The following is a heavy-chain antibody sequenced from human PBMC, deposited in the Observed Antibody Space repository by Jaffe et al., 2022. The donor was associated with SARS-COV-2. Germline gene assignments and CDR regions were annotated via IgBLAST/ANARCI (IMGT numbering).Heavy chain of an antibody. Sequence: QVQLVQSGAEVKKPGASVKVSCKASGYTFTSYGISWVRQAPGQGLEWMGWISAYNGNTNYAQKLQGRVTMTTDTSTSTAYMELRSLRSDDTAVYYCATQLGYCSSTSCYTVYYYGMDVWGQGTTVTVSS. CDR1: GYTFTSYG. V-gene: IGHV1-18*01. CDR3: ATQLGYCSSTSCYTVYYYGMDV. J-gene: IGHJ6*02. D-gene: IGHD2-2*02. CDR2: ISAYNGNT.